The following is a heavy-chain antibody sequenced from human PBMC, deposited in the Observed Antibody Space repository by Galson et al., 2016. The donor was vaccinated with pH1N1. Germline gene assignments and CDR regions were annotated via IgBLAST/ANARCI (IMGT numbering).Heavy chain of an antibody. J-gene: IGHJ4*02. Sequence: SLRLSCAASGFSLSSFWMTWVHQAPEKGLEWVANINEDGSKIYYVDSVKGRFTISRDNAKNSLYLQMNSLRAEDTAVYYSARSLGNIGAHWGQGTLITVSS. CDR2: INEDGSKI. V-gene: IGHV3-7*01. D-gene: IGHD5-12*01. CDR3: ARSLGNIGAH. CDR1: GFSLSSFW.